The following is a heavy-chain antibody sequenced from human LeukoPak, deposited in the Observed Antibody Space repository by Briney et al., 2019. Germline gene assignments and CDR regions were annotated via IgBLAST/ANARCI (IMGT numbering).Heavy chain of an antibody. J-gene: IGHJ3*02. CDR3: VRHDKNGGDLDAFDI. V-gene: IGHV4-39*01. D-gene: IGHD2-21*02. CDR2: LHYRGST. CDR1: RGSIDRSSFF. Sequence: PSETLSLTSTVSRGSIDRSSFFWGWIRQPPGKGLELIGSLHYRGSTFYNPSLKSRAAISVTTTNNQFSLKLTSVIAADTAVYSCVRHDKNGGDLDAFDIWGQGTMVTASS.